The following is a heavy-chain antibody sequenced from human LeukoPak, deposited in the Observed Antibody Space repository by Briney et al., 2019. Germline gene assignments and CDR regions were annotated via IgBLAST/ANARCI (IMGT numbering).Heavy chain of an antibody. J-gene: IGHJ3*02. CDR1: GGSISSGSYY. D-gene: IGHD3-10*01. CDR3: ARVTWFGLYPDAFDI. CDR2: IYTSGST. Sequence: PSETLSLTCTVSGGSISSGSYYWSWIRQPAGKGLEWIGRIYTSGSTNCNPSLKSRVTISVDTSKNQFSLKLSSVTAADTAVYYCARVTWFGLYPDAFDIWGQGTMVTVSS. V-gene: IGHV4-61*02.